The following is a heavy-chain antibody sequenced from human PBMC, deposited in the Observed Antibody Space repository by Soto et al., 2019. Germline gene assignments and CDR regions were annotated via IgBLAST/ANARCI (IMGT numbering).Heavy chain of an antibody. V-gene: IGHV4-31*03. Sequence: SETLSLTCTVSGGSISSGGYYWSWIRQHPGKGLEWIGYIYYSGSTYYNPSLKSRVTISVDTSKNQFSLKLSSVTAAATAVYYCARYRPHSSRYYYYGMDVWGQGTTATV. J-gene: IGHJ6*02. CDR3: ARYRPHSSRYYYYGMDV. CDR1: GGSISSGGYY. CDR2: IYYSGST. D-gene: IGHD3-16*02.